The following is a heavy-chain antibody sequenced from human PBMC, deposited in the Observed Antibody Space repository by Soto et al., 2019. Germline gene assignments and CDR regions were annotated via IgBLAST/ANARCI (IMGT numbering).Heavy chain of an antibody. CDR3: ATVVLVPATTFDYYGMDV. J-gene: IGHJ6*02. CDR1: GYTLTELS. D-gene: IGHD2-2*01. V-gene: IGHV1-24*01. Sequence: QVQLVQSGAEVKKPGASVKVSCKVSGYTLTELSMHWVRQAPGKGLEWMGGFDPEDGETIYAQKFQGRVTMTEDTSTDTAYREMSSLRSEDPAVYYCATVVLVPATTFDYYGMDVWGQGTTVTVSS. CDR2: FDPEDGET.